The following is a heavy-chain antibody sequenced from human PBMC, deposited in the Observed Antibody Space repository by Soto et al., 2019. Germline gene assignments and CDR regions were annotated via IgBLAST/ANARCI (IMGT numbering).Heavy chain of an antibody. CDR3: ARGYSSGWYPFDY. V-gene: IGHV4-39*01. D-gene: IGHD6-19*01. CDR2: INYSGST. CDR1: GGSISSSSYY. Sequence: QLQLQESGPGLLKPSETLSLTCTVSGGSISSSSYYWGWIRQPPGKGLEWIGSINYSGSTYYNPSSKSRVTISVDTSKNQFSLKRSSVTAADTAVYYCARGYSSGWYPFDYWGQGTLVTVSS. J-gene: IGHJ4*02.